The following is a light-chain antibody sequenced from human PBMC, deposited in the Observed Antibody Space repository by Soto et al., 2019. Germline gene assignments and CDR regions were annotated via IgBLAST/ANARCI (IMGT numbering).Light chain of an antibody. V-gene: IGLV2-14*01. CDR2: EVT. J-gene: IGLJ3*02. CDR3: CSYTSSSTLV. CDR1: SSDVGGYNY. Sequence: QSALTQPASVSGSPGQSITISCTGTSSDVGGYNYVSCYQQHPYKAPKLMIYEVTNRPSGISNRFSGSKSGNTASLTISGLQAEDEADYYCCSYTSSSTLVFGGGTKLTVL.